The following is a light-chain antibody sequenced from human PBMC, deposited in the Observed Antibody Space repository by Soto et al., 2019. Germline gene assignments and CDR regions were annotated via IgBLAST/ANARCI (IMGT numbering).Light chain of an antibody. CDR3: QQYSSHST. J-gene: IGKJ1*01. Sequence: DIQMTQSPSTLFASVGDRVTITCRASQSTSSYLAWYQQKPGKAPKLLIYQASSLENGVPSRFSGSGSGTEFSLTISSLQPDDFATYYCQQYSSHSTFGQGTKVDI. V-gene: IGKV1-5*03. CDR1: QSTSSY. CDR2: QAS.